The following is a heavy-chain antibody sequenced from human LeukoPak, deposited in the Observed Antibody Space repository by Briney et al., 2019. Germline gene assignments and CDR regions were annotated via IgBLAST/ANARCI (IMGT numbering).Heavy chain of an antibody. CDR2: INPSGGST. J-gene: IGHJ4*02. CDR3: ARNVGSGLDY. D-gene: IGHD2-15*01. CDR1: GYTFTTYY. V-gene: IGHV1-46*01. Sequence: ASVKVSCTASGYTFTTYYLHWVRQAPGQGLEWMGFINPSGGSTSYAQKFQGRVSMTRDMSTSTVYIELSSLRSEDTAVYYCARNVGSGLDYWGQGTLVTVSS.